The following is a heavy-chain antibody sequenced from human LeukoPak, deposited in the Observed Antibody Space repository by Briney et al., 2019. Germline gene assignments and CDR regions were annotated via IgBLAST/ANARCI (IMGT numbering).Heavy chain of an antibody. CDR2: ISYDGSNK. J-gene: IGHJ4*02. V-gene: IGHV3-30*18. CDR3: AESSEPYYYDSSGPPPDY. Sequence: GGSLRLSCAASGFTFSSYGMHWVRQAPGKGLEWVAVISYDGSNKYYADSVKGRFTISRDNSKNTLYLRMNSLRAEDTAVYYCAESSEPYYYDSSGPPPDYWGQGTLVTVSS. D-gene: IGHD3-22*01. CDR1: GFTFSSYG.